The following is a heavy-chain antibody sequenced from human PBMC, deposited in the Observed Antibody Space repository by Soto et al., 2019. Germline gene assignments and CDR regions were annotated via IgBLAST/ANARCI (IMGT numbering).Heavy chain of an antibody. CDR1: GYTFTSYG. CDR2: ISAYNGNT. CDR3: ARGSRDCGDSYFDY. Sequence: QVQLVQSGAEVKKPGASVKVSCKASGYTFTSYGISWVRQAPGQGLEWMGWISAYNGNTNYAQKLQGRVTMTTDTTTRTAHMELRSLSSDATAVYYCARGSRDCGDSYFDYWGQGTLVTVSS. D-gene: IGHD4-17*01. V-gene: IGHV1-18*01. J-gene: IGHJ4*02.